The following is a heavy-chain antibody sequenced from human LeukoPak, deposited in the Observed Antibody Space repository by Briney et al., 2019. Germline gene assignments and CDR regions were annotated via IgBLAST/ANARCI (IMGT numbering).Heavy chain of an antibody. CDR3: ARLDLLCGLPFDY. D-gene: IGHD2/OR15-2a*01. Sequence: PSETLSLTCTVSGGSISSGSYYWGWIRQPPGKGLEWIGSIYYSGSTYYNPSLKSRVTISVDTSKNQFSLKLSSVTAADTALYYCARLDLLCGLPFDYWGQGTLVTVSS. V-gene: IGHV4-39*01. CDR1: GGSISSGSYY. CDR2: IYYSGST. J-gene: IGHJ4*02.